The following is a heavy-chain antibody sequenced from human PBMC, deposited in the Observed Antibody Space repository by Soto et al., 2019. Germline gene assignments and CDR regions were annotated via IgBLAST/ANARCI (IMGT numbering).Heavy chain of an antibody. Sequence: SETLSLTCTVSGGSISTYYWRWIRQPPGKGLEWIGSVYYSGATYYNPSLKSRITISMDRSKNHFSLKLTSVTAADTAIYYCAPVGIGTTTVDYWGQGTLVTVSS. CDR3: APVGIGTTTVDY. D-gene: IGHD5-12*01. CDR1: GGSISTYY. V-gene: IGHV4-59*04. J-gene: IGHJ4*02. CDR2: VYYSGAT.